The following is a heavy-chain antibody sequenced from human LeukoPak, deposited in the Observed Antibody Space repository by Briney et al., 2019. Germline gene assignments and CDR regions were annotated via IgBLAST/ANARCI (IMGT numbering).Heavy chain of an antibody. CDR3: ARDGVGWGLDY. Sequence: GGSLRLSCAASGFIFSSYWMSWVRQAPGKGLEWVANIKQDGSEKNYVDSVKGRFSISRDNAKNSLYLQMNSLRAEDTAVYYCARDGVGWGLDYWGQGTLVTGSS. CDR2: IKQDGSEK. CDR1: GFIFSSYW. J-gene: IGHJ4*02. D-gene: IGHD7-27*01. V-gene: IGHV3-7*01.